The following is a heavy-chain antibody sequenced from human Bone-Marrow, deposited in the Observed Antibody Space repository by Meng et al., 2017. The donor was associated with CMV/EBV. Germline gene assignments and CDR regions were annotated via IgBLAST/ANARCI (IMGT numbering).Heavy chain of an antibody. CDR1: GYTFTGYY. CDR3: ASVVVVPAASKSNNWFDP. J-gene: IGHJ5*02. D-gene: IGHD2-2*01. V-gene: IGHV1-2*02. CDR2: INPNSGGT. Sequence: ASVKVSCKASGYTFTGYYMHWVRQAPGQGLEWMGWINPNSGGTNYAQKFQGRVTMTRNTSISTAYMELSSLRSEDTAVYYCASVVVVPAASKSNNWFDPWGQGTLVTVSS.